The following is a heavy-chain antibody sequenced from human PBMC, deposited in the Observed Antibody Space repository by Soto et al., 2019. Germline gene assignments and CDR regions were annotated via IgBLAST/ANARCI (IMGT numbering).Heavy chain of an antibody. D-gene: IGHD3-3*01. CDR2: INPNSGGT. Sequence: GASVKVSCKASGYTFTGYYMHWVRQAPGQGLEWMGWINPNSGGTNYAQKFQGRVTMTRDTSISTAYMELSRLRSDDTAVYYCARAPSRFLEWSVPFDYWGQGTLVTVSS. J-gene: IGHJ4*02. CDR1: GYTFTGYY. V-gene: IGHV1-2*02. CDR3: ARAPSRFLEWSVPFDY.